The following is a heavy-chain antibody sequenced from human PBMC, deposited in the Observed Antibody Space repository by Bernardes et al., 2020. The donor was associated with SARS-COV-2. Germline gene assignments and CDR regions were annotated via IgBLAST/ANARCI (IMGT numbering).Heavy chain of an antibody. CDR2: IYYSGST. V-gene: IGHV4-59*01. Sequence: SETLSLTCTVSGGSISSYYWSWIRQPPGKGLEWIGYIYYSGSTNSNPSLKSRVTMSVDTSKNQFSLKLSSVTAADTAVYYWARDITIFGVASPGSYYYYGMDVWGQGTTVTVSS. J-gene: IGHJ6*02. CDR3: ARDITIFGVASPGSYYYYGMDV. CDR1: GGSISSYY. D-gene: IGHD3-3*01.